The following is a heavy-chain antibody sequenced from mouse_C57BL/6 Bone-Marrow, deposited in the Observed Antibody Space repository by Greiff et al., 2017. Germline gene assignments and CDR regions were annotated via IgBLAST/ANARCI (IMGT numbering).Heavy chain of an antibody. V-gene: IGHV1-61*01. J-gene: IGHJ2*01. CDR2: IYPSDSET. D-gene: IGHD4-1*01. CDR3: ASGTIPYDFDY. Sequence: QVQLQQPGAELVRPGSSVKLSCKASGYTFTSYWMDWVKQRPGHGLEWIGNIYPSDSETHYNQKFKDKATLTVDKSSSTAYMQLSSRTSEDSAVYYCASGTIPYDFDYWGQGTTLTVSS. CDR1: GYTFTSYW.